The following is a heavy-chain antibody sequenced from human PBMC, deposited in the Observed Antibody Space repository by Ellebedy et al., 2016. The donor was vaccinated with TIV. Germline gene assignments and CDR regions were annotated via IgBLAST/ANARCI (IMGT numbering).Heavy chain of an antibody. J-gene: IGHJ3*02. CDR3: ARLRTIFGVADDGFDI. CDR2: IYPDDSDT. CDR1: GYNFTTHW. D-gene: IGHD3-3*01. V-gene: IGHV5-51*01. Sequence: GESLKISCEGSGYNFTTHWIGWVRQMPGKGLECVGIIYPDDSDTTYSPSFQGQVTISADKSINTAYLQWSSLKASDSGIYYCARLRTIFGVADDGFDIWGQGTMVTVSS.